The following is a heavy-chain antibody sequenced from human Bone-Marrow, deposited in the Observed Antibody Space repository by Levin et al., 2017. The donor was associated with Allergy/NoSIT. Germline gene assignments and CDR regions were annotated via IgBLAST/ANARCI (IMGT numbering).Heavy chain of an antibody. D-gene: IGHD2-15*01. CDR3: TRHSPSPDDSINYYYYYGMDV. J-gene: IGHJ6*02. Sequence: GGSLRLSCAASGFTFSGSAMHWVRQASGKGLEGVGRIRSKANSYATAYAASVKGRFTISRDDSKNTAYLQMNSLKTEDTAVYYCTRHSPSPDDSINYYYYYGMDVWGQGTTVTVSS. CDR1: GFTFSGSA. V-gene: IGHV3-73*01. CDR2: IRSKANSYAT.